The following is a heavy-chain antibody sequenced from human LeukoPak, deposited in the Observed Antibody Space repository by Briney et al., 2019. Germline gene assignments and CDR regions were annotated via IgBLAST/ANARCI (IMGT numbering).Heavy chain of an antibody. CDR3: ARGGPYSSGWYRSVRGYFDY. D-gene: IGHD6-19*01. J-gene: IGHJ4*02. Sequence: GASVKVSCKASGYTFTGYYMHWVRQAPGQGLEWMGWINPNSGGTNYAQKFQGRVTMTRDTSISTAYMELSRLRSDDTAVYYCARGGPYSSGWYRSVRGYFDYWGQGTQVTVSS. V-gene: IGHV1-2*02. CDR1: GYTFTGYY. CDR2: INPNSGGT.